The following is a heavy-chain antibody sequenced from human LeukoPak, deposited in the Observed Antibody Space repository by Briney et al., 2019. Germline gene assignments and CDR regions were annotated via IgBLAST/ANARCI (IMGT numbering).Heavy chain of an antibody. CDR1: GFTVSSNY. CDR2: IYSGADT. V-gene: IGHV3-53*01. Sequence: GGSLRLSCAASGFTVSSNYMSWVRQAPGKGLEWVSIIYSGADTYYADSVKGRFTVSRDNSKSTVYLQMNSLRAEDTAVYYCARGAAGGSGGIDYWGQGTLVTVSS. CDR3: ARGAAGGSGGIDY. D-gene: IGHD6-13*01. J-gene: IGHJ4*02.